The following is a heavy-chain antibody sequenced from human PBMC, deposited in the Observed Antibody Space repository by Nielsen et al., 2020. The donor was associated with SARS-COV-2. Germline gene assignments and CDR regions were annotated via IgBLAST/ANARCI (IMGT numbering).Heavy chain of an antibody. V-gene: IGHV3-21*01. CDR1: GFTLSKYN. D-gene: IGHD2-21*02. CDR2: ISSSSSYI. Sequence: GGSLRLPCAASGFTLSKYNMNWVRQAPGKGLEWVSSISSSSSYIYYADSVKGRFTISRDNAKNSLYLQMNSLRAEDTAVYYCATTGDWTTLLWGQGTLVTVSS. J-gene: IGHJ4*02. CDR3: ATTGDWTTLL.